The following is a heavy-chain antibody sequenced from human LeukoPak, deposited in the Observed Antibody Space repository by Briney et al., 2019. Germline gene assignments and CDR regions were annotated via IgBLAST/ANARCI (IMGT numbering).Heavy chain of an antibody. CDR3: ARDLGNDFWSGYYGAEYFQH. J-gene: IGHJ1*01. Sequence: GGSLRLSCAASGFTFSSYWMHWVRQAPGKGLVWVSRINSDGSSTSYADSVKDRFTISRDNAKNTLYLQMNSLRAEDTAVYYCARDLGNDFWSGYYGAEYFQHWGQGTLVTVSS. CDR1: GFTFSSYW. V-gene: IGHV3-74*01. D-gene: IGHD3-3*01. CDR2: INSDGSST.